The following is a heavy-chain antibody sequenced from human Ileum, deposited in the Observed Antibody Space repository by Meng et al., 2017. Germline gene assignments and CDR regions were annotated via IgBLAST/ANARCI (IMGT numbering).Heavy chain of an antibody. CDR3: ARGRTITTIASYQYYAMDV. J-gene: IGHJ6*02. V-gene: IGHV1-46*01. CDR1: GYSFTSFY. Sequence: ASVKVSCKASGYSFTSFYIHWVRQAPGQGPEWMGVINPTYITTSRAHKFQGRVTMTTDTSTSTFYMDLSSLNFEDTAVYYCARGRTITTIASYQYYAMDVWGQGTTVTVSS. CDR2: INPTYITT. D-gene: IGHD3-22*01.